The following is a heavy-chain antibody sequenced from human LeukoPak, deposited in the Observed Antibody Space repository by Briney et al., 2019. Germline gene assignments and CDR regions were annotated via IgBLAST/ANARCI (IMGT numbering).Heavy chain of an antibody. D-gene: IGHD6-13*01. V-gene: IGHV3-23*01. CDR2: ISGSGGST. J-gene: IGHJ4*02. Sequence: PGGSLRLSCAASGFTFSSYAMSWVRQAPGKGLEWVSAISGSGGSTYYADSVEGRFTISRDNSKNTLYLQMNSLRAEDTAVYYCAKGKDRSWYRETFDYWGQGTLVTVSS. CDR3: AKGKDRSWYRETFDY. CDR1: GFTFSSYA.